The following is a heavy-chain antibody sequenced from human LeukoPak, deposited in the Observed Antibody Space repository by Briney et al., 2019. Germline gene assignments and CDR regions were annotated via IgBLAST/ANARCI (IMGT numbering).Heavy chain of an antibody. V-gene: IGHV3-48*03. CDR3: ARGYASGSYYA. Sequence: GGSLRLSCVASGFPFSNFDMAWVRQAPGKGLEWISYIGFNSSKIYYADSVKGRITISRDNSQSSVFLQVSSLRAEDTAVYYCARGYASGSYYAWGQGTLVIVSS. D-gene: IGHD3-10*01. J-gene: IGHJ5*02. CDR1: GFPFSNFD. CDR2: IGFNSSKI.